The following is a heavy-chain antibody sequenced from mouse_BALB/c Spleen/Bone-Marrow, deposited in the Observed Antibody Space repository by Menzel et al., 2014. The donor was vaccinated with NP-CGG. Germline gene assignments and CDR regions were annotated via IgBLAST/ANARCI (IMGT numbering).Heavy chain of an antibody. Sequence: EVKLVESGGGLVQPGDSLRLSCATSGFTFSDFYMEWVRQPPGKRLEWIAASRNKAKYYTTEYSASVKGQFIVSRDTSQSVLYLQMNALGAEDTAIYYCARDVGYGNYFVYWGQGTLVTVSA. CDR1: GFTFSDFY. V-gene: IGHV7-1*02. CDR3: ARDVGYGNYFVY. CDR2: SRNKAKYYTT. J-gene: IGHJ3*01. D-gene: IGHD2-10*02.